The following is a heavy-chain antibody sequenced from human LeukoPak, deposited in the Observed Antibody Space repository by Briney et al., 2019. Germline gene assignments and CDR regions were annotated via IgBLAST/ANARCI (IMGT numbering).Heavy chain of an antibody. CDR3: ERDSEDTTMGPGY. J-gene: IGHJ4*02. V-gene: IGHV1-46*01. D-gene: IGHD5-18*01. CDR1: GYTFTSYY. CDR2: INPSGGST. Sequence: ASVKVSCKTSGYTFTSYYMHWVRQAPGQGLEWMGIINPSGGSTSYAQKFQGRVTMTRDMSTSTVYMELSSLRSEDTAVYYCERDSEDTTMGPGYWGQGTLVTVSS.